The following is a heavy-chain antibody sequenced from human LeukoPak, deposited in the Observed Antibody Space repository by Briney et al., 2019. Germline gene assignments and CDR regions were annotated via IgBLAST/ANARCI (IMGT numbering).Heavy chain of an antibody. Sequence: PGGSLRLSCAASGFTFSSYEMNWVRQAPGKGLEWVSYISSSGSTIYYADSAKGRFTISRDSSQNTLFLQMNSLRAEDTAIYYCAKGVSGYYYADDAFDIWGQGTMVTVSS. D-gene: IGHD3-22*01. J-gene: IGHJ3*02. CDR3: AKGVSGYYYADDAFDI. CDR1: GFTFSSYE. V-gene: IGHV3-48*03. CDR2: ISSSGSTI.